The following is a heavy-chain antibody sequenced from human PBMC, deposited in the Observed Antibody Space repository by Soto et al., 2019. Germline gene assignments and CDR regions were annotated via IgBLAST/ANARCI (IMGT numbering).Heavy chain of an antibody. V-gene: IGHV4-31*03. Sequence: PSETLSLTCTVSGGSISGGVHSWSWIRQPPGKGLEWIGCLFYSGSTYYNPSLKSRVTISVDTSKNQFSLKLSSVTAADTAVYYCARGLAAAGLFGFGPWGQGTLVTVSS. CDR3: ARGLAAAGLFGFGP. CDR2: LFYSGST. CDR1: GGSISGGVHS. J-gene: IGHJ5*02. D-gene: IGHD6-13*01.